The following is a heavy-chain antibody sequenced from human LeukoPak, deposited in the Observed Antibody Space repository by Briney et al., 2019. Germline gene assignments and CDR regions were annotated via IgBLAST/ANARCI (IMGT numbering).Heavy chain of an antibody. CDR3: TTYGSGRKFDY. CDR2: IKSKTDGGTT. D-gene: IGHD3-10*01. CDR1: GFTFSNAW. Sequence: GGSLRHSCAASGFTFSNAWMSWVRQAPGKGLEWVGRIKSKTDGGTTDYAAPVKGRFTISRDDSTNTLYLQMNSLKSEDTAVYYCTTYGSGRKFDYWGQGILVTVSS. V-gene: IGHV3-15*01. J-gene: IGHJ4*02.